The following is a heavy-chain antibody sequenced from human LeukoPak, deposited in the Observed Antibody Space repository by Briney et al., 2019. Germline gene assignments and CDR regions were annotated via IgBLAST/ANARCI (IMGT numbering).Heavy chain of an antibody. V-gene: IGHV3-30*18. CDR2: ISYDGSNK. Sequence: GGSLRLSCAASGFTFSSYGMYWVRQAPGKGLEWVAVISYDGSNKYYADSVKGRFTISRDNSKNTLYLQMNSLRTEDTAVYYCAKGPDYGDYYFDYWGQGTLVTVSS. J-gene: IGHJ4*02. CDR3: AKGPDYGDYYFDY. CDR1: GFTFSSYG. D-gene: IGHD4-17*01.